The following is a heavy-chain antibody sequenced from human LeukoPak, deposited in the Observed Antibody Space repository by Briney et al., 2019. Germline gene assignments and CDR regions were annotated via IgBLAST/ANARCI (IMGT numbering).Heavy chain of an antibody. D-gene: IGHD2-15*01. CDR3: ARSVGSSRPRRFDP. V-gene: IGHV1-8*03. J-gene: IGHJ5*02. Sequence: ASVKVSCKASGGTFSSYAINWVRQATGQGLEWMGWMNPNSGNTGYAQKFQGRVTITRNTSISTAYMELSSLRSEDTAVYYCARSVGSSRPRRFDPWGQGTLVTVSS. CDR2: MNPNSGNT. CDR1: GGTFSSYA.